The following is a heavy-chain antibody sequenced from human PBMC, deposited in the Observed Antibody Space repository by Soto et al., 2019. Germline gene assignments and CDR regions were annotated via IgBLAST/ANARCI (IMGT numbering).Heavy chain of an antibody. V-gene: IGHV3-9*01. D-gene: IGHD3-16*02. CDR3: SKDISLGELSAPDH. J-gene: IGHJ4*02. CDR1: GFTFDDFA. Sequence: PGGSLRLSCVASGFTFDDFAMHWVRQAPGKGLEWVSGMSWNRGSIVYADSVKGRFTISRDNAKNSLYLQMNSLIPEDTALYYCSKDISLGELSAPDHWGQGTLVTVSS. CDR2: MSWNRGSI.